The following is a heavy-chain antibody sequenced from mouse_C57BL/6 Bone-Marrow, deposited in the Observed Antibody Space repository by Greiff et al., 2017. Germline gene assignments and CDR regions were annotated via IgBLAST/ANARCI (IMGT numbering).Heavy chain of an antibody. V-gene: IGHV5-2*03. CDR1: EYEFPSPD. CDR3: ARRQLRPHYYAMDY. J-gene: IGHJ4*01. Sequence: EVMLVESGGGLVQPGESLKLSCESNEYEFPSPDMSWVRKTPEKRLELVAAINSDGGSTYYPDTMERRFIISRDNTKKTLYLQMSSLRSEDTALYYCARRQLRPHYYAMDYWGQGTSVTVSS. D-gene: IGHD3-2*02. CDR2: INSDGGST.